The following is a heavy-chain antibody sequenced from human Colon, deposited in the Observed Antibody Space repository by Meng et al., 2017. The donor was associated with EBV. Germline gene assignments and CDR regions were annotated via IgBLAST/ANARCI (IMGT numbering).Heavy chain of an antibody. J-gene: IGHJ4*02. CDR1: CASTRNSIYY. D-gene: IGHD3-3*01. V-gene: IGHV4-39*01. Sequence: QMPCQYPLPCVVNPPGSLSLTCTVECASTRNSIYYCDWIPQSRAKGLEWIASIYYSGNTYYYPSLKGRVVISVDTSKNQFPLKLSSVTATDTAVYYCAKTLDDFWSGGIDYWGQGTLVTVSS. CDR3: AKTLDDFWSGGIDY. CDR2: IYYSGNT.